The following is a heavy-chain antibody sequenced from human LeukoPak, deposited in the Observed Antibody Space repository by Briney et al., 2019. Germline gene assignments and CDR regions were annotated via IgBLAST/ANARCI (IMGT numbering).Heavy chain of an antibody. Sequence: TGGSLRLSCAASGFTFSSYAMSWVRQAPGKGLEWASGISGCGGSTYYADSVKGRFTISRDNSKNTLYLQMNSLRAEDTAVYYCAKDSPRGYSYGNFDYWGQGTLVTVSS. D-gene: IGHD5-18*01. CDR3: AKDSPRGYSYGNFDY. V-gene: IGHV3-23*01. CDR2: ISGCGGST. CDR1: GFTFSSYA. J-gene: IGHJ4*02.